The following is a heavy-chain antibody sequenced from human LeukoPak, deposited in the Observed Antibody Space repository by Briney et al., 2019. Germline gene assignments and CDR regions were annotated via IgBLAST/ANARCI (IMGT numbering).Heavy chain of an antibody. D-gene: IGHD3-10*01. V-gene: IGHV3-30*09. CDR1: GFTFSSYA. CDR3: ARDRTFYGTGSYCDY. Sequence: PGGSLRLSCAASGFTFSSYALHWVRQTPGAGLEWVALISHDGSNKYYTDSVKGRFVISRDNSKNTLYLQMNSVRGDDAAVYYCARDRTFYGTGSYCDYWGQGALVAVSS. J-gene: IGHJ4*02. CDR2: ISHDGSNK.